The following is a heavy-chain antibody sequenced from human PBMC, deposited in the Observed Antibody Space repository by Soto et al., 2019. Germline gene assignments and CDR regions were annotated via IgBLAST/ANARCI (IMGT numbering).Heavy chain of an antibody. CDR2: ISSSGSTI. CDR1: GFTFSDYY. Sequence: QVQLVESGGGLVKPGGSLRLSCAASGFTFSDYYMSWIRQAPGQGLEWVSYISSSGSTIYYADSVKGRFTISRDNAKTSLYLPMNSLRADDTSVYYFARLVDCSCGSFDEYYGMYGWGQVTTVTVSS. V-gene: IGHV3-11*01. CDR3: ARLVDCSCGSFDEYYGMYG. J-gene: IGHJ6*02. D-gene: IGHD2-15*01.